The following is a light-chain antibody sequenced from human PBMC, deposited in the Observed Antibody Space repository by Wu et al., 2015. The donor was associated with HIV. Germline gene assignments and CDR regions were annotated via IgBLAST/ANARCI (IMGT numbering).Light chain of an antibody. J-gene: IGKJ1*01. Sequence: ERELTQSPGTLSLSPGERATLSCRASQSVRNNYLAWYQHKPGQTPRVLIYAASNRVSGIPARFSGSGSGTDFTLTITKVEPEDFAIYYCHQYGNAPWAFGQGTRVEIK. V-gene: IGKV3-20*01. CDR1: QSVRNNY. CDR2: AAS. CDR3: HQYGNAPWA.